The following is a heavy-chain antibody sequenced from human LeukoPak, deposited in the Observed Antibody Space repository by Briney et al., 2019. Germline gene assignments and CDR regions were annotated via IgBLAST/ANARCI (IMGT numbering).Heavy chain of an antibody. D-gene: IGHD3-22*01. V-gene: IGHV4-30-2*01. CDR2: IYHSGST. Sequence: SETLSLTCTVSGGSISSGGYYWSWIRQAPGKGLVWIGYIYHSGSTYYNPSLKSRVTISVDRSKNQFSLKLSSVTAADTAVYYCARGGILTYYYDSSGYLDYWGQGTLVTVSS. J-gene: IGHJ4*02. CDR3: ARGGILTYYYDSSGYLDY. CDR1: GGSISSGGYY.